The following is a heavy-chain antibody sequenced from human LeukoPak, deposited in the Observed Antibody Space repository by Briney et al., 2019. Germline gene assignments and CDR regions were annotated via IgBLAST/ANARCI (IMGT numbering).Heavy chain of an antibody. CDR3: ARDELGMTTVTLFDY. J-gene: IGHJ4*02. V-gene: IGHV3-21*04. D-gene: IGHD4-17*01. CDR2: ISGTSNYI. CDR1: GFTFSAYS. Sequence: GGSLRLSCVTSGFTFSAYSMNWVRQAPGRGLEWVSSISGTSNYIFYADSVKGRFTISRDNAKNSLYLQMNSLRAEDTAVYYCARDELGMTTVTLFDYWGQGTLVTVSS.